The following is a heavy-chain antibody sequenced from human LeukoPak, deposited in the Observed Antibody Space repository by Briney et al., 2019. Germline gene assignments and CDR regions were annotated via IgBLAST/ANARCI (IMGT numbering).Heavy chain of an antibody. V-gene: IGHV4-38-2*02. D-gene: IGHD1-26*01. J-gene: IGHJ4*02. CDR2: IYYSGST. CDR3: ARRAQWELLFDY. Sequence: KPSETLSLTCTVSGYSISSGYYWGWIRQPPGKGLEWIGYIYYSGSTNYNPSLKSRVTISVDTSKNQFSLKLRSVTAADTAVYYCARRAQWELLFDYWGQGTLVTVSS. CDR1: GYSISSGYY.